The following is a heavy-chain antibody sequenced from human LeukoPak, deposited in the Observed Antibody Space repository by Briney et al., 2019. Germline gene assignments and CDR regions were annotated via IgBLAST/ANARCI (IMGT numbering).Heavy chain of an antibody. V-gene: IGHV1-2*02. D-gene: IGHD2-2*01. CDR2: INPKSGST. Sequence: GASVKVSCKASGYTFTDYYLHWVRQAPGQGLEWMEWINPKSGSTSYAQKFQGRITMTRDTSISTAYMELSRLKSVDTAIYYCAKVGNITSWYYFDYWGPGTLVTVSS. CDR1: GYTFTDYY. CDR3: AKVGNITSWYYFDY. J-gene: IGHJ4*02.